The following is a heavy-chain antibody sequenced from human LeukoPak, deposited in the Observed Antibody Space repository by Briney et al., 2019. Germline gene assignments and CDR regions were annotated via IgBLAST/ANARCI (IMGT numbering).Heavy chain of an antibody. Sequence: GASLKISCKGCGYSFTSYWIGWVRPMPGKGLEWMGIIYPGDSDNRYRPSFQGQVTISADKSISTAYLQWSSLKASETAMYYSASLTAAGSWDYGMDVWGQGTTVTVSS. J-gene: IGHJ6*02. CDR1: GYSFTSYW. V-gene: IGHV5-51*01. CDR3: ASLTAAGSWDYGMDV. D-gene: IGHD6-13*01. CDR2: IYPGDSDN.